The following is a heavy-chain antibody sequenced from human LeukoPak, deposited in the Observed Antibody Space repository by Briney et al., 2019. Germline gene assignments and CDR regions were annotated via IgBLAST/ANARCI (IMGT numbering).Heavy chain of an antibody. CDR3: ARGYCSSTICFQYFHH. Sequence: SETLSLTCTVSRGSISTYFWSWIRQPAGKGLEWIGHIYSSGRTNYNPSLKSRVTMSVDTSKNQFSLKLNSVTAADTAVYYCARGYCSSTICFQYFHHWGQGTLVTVSS. V-gene: IGHV4-4*07. D-gene: IGHD2-2*01. CDR2: IYSSGRT. J-gene: IGHJ1*01. CDR1: RGSISTYF.